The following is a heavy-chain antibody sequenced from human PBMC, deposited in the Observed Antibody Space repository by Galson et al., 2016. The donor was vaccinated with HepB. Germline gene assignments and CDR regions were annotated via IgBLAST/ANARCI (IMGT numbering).Heavy chain of an antibody. V-gene: IGHV3-23*01. D-gene: IGHD3-10*01. CDR1: GFTLSTYA. CDR3: ARGDGPGSYLVDY. CDR2: SSGTGATT. J-gene: IGHJ4*02. Sequence: SLRLSCAASGFTLSTYAMSWVRQAPGKGLEWVSSSSGTGATTYYADSVKGRFTISRDNSKNTLYLQMNSLRAEDTAVYYCARGDGPGSYLVDYWGQGTLVTVSS.